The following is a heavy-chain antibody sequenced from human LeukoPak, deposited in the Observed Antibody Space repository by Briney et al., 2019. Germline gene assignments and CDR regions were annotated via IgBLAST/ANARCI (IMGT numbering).Heavy chain of an antibody. Sequence: GESLKISCKGSGYSFTSYWIGWVRQMPGKGLEWMGIIYPGDSDTRYSPSFQGQVTISADKSISTAYLQWSSLKASDTAMYYCARLWYSGYDYVYNWFDPWGQGTLVTVSS. D-gene: IGHD5-12*01. J-gene: IGHJ5*02. V-gene: IGHV5-51*01. CDR3: ARLWYSGYDYVYNWFDP. CDR1: GYSFTSYW. CDR2: IYPGDSDT.